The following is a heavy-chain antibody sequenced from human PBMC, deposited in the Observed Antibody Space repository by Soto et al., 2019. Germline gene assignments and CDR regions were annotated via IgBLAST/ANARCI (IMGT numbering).Heavy chain of an antibody. D-gene: IGHD3-22*01. CDR3: ASGYYDSRGYSYFDF. CDR2: INPSGGRT. J-gene: IGHJ4*02. V-gene: IGHV1-46*01. Sequence: ASVKVSCKASGYIFTSYHIHWVRQAPGQGLEWMGIINPSGGRTKYAQKFRDRFTMTRDTSTRTVSMELSSLRSEDTDAYYCASGYYDSRGYSYFDFWGQGTLVPVSP. CDR1: GYIFTSYH.